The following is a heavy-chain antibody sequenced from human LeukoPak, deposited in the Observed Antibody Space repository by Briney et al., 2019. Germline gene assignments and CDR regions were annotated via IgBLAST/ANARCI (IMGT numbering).Heavy chain of an antibody. D-gene: IGHD5-18*01. CDR1: GYTFTSYY. Sequence: GASVKVSCKASGYTFTSYYMHWVRQAPGQGLKWMGIINPSGGSTSYAQKFQGRVTMTRDTSTSTVYMELSSLRSEDTAVYYCARDPGGYSYGYLFPPNDYWGQGTLVTVSS. CDR2: INPSGGST. CDR3: ARDPGGYSYGYLFPPNDY. J-gene: IGHJ4*02. V-gene: IGHV1-46*01.